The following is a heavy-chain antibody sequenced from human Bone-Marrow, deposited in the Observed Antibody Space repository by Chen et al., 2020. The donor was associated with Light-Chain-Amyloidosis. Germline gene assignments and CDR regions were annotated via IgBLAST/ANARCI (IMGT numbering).Heavy chain of an antibody. J-gene: IGHJ3*02. CDR3: ARDRVVRFLGPGFDI. D-gene: IGHD3-3*01. CDR2: IWYDGSNK. V-gene: IGHV3-33*01. Sequence: QVQLVESGGGVVQPGRSLRLSCAASGFTFSSYGMHWVRQAPGKGLEWVAVIWYDGSNKYYADSVKGRFTISRDNSKNTLYLQMNSLRAEDTAVYYCARDRVVRFLGPGFDIRGQGTMVTVSS. CDR1: GFTFSSYG.